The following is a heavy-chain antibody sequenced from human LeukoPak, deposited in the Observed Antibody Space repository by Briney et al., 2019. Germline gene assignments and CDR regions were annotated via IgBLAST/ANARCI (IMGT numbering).Heavy chain of an antibody. V-gene: IGHV1-2*06. CDR3: ARSPRRTVLLWFGD. CDR2: INPNSGGT. Sequence: ASVEVSCKASGYTFTGYYMHWVRQAPGQGLEWMGRINPNSGGTNYAQKFQGRVTMTRDTSISTAYMELSRLRSDDTAVYYCARSPRRTVLLWFGDWGQGTLVTVSS. CDR1: GYTFTGYY. D-gene: IGHD3-10*01. J-gene: IGHJ4*02.